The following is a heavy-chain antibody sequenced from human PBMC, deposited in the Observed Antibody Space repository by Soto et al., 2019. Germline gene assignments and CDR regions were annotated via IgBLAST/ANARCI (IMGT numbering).Heavy chain of an antibody. J-gene: IGHJ5*02. CDR3: ARGILAAACTSVWFDP. CDR2: MNSDGSST. CDR1: GFTFSSYW. Sequence: EVQLVESGGGLVQPGGSLRLSCAASGFTFSSYWRDWVRQAPGKGLVWVSRMNSDGSSTSYADSVKGRFTISRDNAKNTVYLQMNSLRAGDTAVYYCARGILAAACTSVWFDPWGQGTLVTVSS. D-gene: IGHD6-13*01. V-gene: IGHV3-74*01.